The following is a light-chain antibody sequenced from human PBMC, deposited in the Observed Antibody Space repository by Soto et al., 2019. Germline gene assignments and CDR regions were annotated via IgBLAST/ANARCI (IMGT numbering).Light chain of an antibody. CDR1: QSVRSN. CDR3: QQYGSSPRT. Sequence: EIVMTQSPATLSVSAGERVTLSCRASQSVRSNLAWYQQKPGQAPRLLIYGASTRATGLPARFSGSGSGTDFTLTISRLEPEDFAVYYCQQYGSSPRTFGQGTKVDIK. J-gene: IGKJ1*01. V-gene: IGKV3-15*01. CDR2: GAS.